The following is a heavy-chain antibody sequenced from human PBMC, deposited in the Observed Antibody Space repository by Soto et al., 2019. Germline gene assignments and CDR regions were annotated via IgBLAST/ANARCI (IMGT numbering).Heavy chain of an antibody. CDR2: INHSGST. J-gene: IGHJ6*03. D-gene: IGHD6-13*01. CDR3: ARERYSSSWYYYYYYMDV. CDR1: GGSFSGYY. Sequence: TSETLSLTCAVYGGSFSGYYWSWIRQPPGKGLEWIGEINHSGSTNYNPSLKSRVTISVDTSKNQFSLKLSSVTAADTAVYYCARERYSSSWYYYYYYMDVWGKGTTVTVSS. V-gene: IGHV4-34*01.